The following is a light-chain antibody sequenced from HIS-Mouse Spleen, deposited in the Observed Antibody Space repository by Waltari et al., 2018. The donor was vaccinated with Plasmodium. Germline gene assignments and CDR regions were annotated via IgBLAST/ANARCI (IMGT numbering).Light chain of an antibody. Sequence: EIVITQSPATLSVSQGERAPLSCSASQSVSSNLAWYQPKPGQAPRLLIYGASTRATGIPARFSGSGSGTEFTLTISSLQSEDFAVYYCQQYNNWSFTFGPGTKVDIK. J-gene: IGKJ3*01. CDR3: QQYNNWSFT. CDR2: GAS. V-gene: IGKV3-15*01. CDR1: QSVSSN.